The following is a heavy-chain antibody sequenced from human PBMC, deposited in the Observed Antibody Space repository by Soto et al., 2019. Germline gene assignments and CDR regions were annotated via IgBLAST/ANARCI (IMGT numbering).Heavy chain of an antibody. Sequence: QVQLVQSGAEVKKPGSSVKVSCKASGGTFSSYAISWVRQAPGQGLEWMGGLIPIFGTANYAQKFQGRVTITADESTSTAYMELSSLRSEDTAVYYCARDLGLPYVLAEDRAFDIWGQGTMVTVSS. J-gene: IGHJ3*02. CDR3: ARDLGLPYVLAEDRAFDI. CDR1: GGTFSSYA. V-gene: IGHV1-69*01. CDR2: LIPIFGTA. D-gene: IGHD2-15*01.